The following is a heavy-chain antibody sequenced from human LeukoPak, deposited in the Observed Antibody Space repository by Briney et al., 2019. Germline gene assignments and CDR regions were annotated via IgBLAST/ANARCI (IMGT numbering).Heavy chain of an antibody. V-gene: IGHV4-59*01. J-gene: IGHJ6*03. CDR1: GGSISSYY. D-gene: IGHD2-15*01. CDR2: IYYSGST. Sequence: SETLSLTCAVSGGSISSYYWSWIRQPPGKGLEWIGYIYYSGSTNYNPSLKSRVTISVDTSKNQFSLKLSSVTAADTAVYYCARSVEGYCSGGSCYSYYYYMDVWGKGTTVTVSS. CDR3: ARSVEGYCSGGSCYSYYYYMDV.